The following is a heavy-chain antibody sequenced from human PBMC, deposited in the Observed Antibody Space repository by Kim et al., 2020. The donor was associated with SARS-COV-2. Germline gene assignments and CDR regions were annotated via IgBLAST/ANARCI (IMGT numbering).Heavy chain of an antibody. J-gene: IGHJ6*02. Sequence: GGSLRLSCAASGFTFSNHVMNWVRQAPGKGLEWVSGISGSGGGTYYADSVKGRFTISRDNSKNTLYLQMKSLRAEDAALYYCARDKYKCVCCSATSVSYGLDVWVQGPAVTVSS. V-gene: IGHV3-23*01. CDR1: GFTFSNHV. CDR2: ISGSGGGT. CDR3: ARDKYKCVCCSATSVSYGLDV. D-gene: IGHD2-15*01.